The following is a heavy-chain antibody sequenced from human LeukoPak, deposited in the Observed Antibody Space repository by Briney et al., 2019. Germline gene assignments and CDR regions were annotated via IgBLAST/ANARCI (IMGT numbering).Heavy chain of an antibody. D-gene: IGHD3-22*01. V-gene: IGHV4-4*07. CDR1: GGSISSYY. Sequence: PSETLSLTCTVSGGSISSYYWSWIRQPAGKGLEWIGRIYTSGITNYNPSLKSRVTMSVDTSKNQLSLRLSSATAADTAVYYCARATSYGSSDNHHFDYWGQGTLVTVSS. CDR3: ARATSYGSSDNHHFDY. CDR2: IYTSGIT. J-gene: IGHJ4*02.